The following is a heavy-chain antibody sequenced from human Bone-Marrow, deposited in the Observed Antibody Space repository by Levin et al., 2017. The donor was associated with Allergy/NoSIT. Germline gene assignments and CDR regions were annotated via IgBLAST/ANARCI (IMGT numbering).Heavy chain of an antibody. J-gene: IGHJ4*02. CDR2: MNTNAAST. V-gene: IGHV3-23*01. CDR1: GFTSSSYA. Sequence: QTGESLKISCAASGFTSSSYAMSWVRQAPGKGLEWVSAMNTNAASTNYADSVRGRFAISRDDSKNTLYLQMNSLRAEDTAVYYCAKTKDSTSWYLFDFWGQGTLVTVSS. CDR3: AKTKDSTSWYLFDF. D-gene: IGHD6-13*01.